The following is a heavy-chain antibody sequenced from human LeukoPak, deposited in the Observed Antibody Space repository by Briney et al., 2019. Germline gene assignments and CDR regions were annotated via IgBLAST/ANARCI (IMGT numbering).Heavy chain of an antibody. V-gene: IGHV3-9*01. CDR1: GFTFDDYA. CDR3: AKDGGTVTTFYYYYGMAV. D-gene: IGHD4-17*01. J-gene: IGHJ6*02. Sequence: PGGSLRLSCAASGFTFDDYAMHWVRQPPGKGLEWVWGISWSSGSKGYAAFVRRRFTISRDNAKHSLYLQMNSLRAEDTALYYCAKDGGTVTTFYYYYGMAVWGQGTTVTVSS. CDR2: ISWSSGSK.